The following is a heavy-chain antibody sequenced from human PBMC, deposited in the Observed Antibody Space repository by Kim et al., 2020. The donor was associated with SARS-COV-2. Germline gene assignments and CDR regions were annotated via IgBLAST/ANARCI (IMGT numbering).Heavy chain of an antibody. J-gene: IGHJ4*02. V-gene: IGHV1-69*13. CDR3: ARTLSRGYRKPYYFDY. CDR1: GGTFSSYA. Sequence: SVKVSCKASGGTFSSYAISWVRQAPGQGLEWMGGIIPIFGTANYAQKFQGRVTITADESTSTAYMELSSLRSEDTAVYYCARTLSRGYRKPYYFDYWGQGTLVTVSS. D-gene: IGHD5-18*01. CDR2: IIPIFGTA.